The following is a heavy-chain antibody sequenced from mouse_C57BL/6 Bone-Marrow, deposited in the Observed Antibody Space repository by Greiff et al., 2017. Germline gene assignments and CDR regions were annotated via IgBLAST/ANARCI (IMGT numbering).Heavy chain of an antibody. J-gene: IGHJ1*03. V-gene: IGHV5-17*01. D-gene: IGHD1-1*01. CDR2: ISSGSSTI. CDR1: GFTFSDYG. Sequence: EVQVVESGGGLVKPGGSLKLSCAASGFTFSDYGMHWVRQAPEKGLEWVAYISSGSSTIYYADTVKGRFTISRDNAKNTLFLQMTSLRSEDTAMYYCATLYYYGSSRYWYFDGWGTGTTVTVSS. CDR3: ATLYYYGSSRYWYFDG.